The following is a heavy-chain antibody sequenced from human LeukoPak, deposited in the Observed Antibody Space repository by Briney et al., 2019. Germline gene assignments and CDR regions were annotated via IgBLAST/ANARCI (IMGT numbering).Heavy chain of an antibody. J-gene: IGHJ4*02. CDR1: GFTFSDYY. Sequence: KPGGSLRLSCAASGFTFSDYYMSWIRQAPGKGLEWVSYISGSSRTIYYADSVKGRFTISRDNAKNSLYLQMNSLRAEDTAVYYCARRNYDDDGGYLYWGQGTLVTVSS. D-gene: IGHD3-22*01. V-gene: IGHV3-11*01. CDR3: ARRNYDDDGGYLY. CDR2: ISGSSRTI.